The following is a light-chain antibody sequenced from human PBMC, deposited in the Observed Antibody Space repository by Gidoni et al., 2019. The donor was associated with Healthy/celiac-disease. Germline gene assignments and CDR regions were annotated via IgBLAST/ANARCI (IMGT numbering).Light chain of an antibody. CDR2: GAS. Sequence: EIVMTQSPATLSVSPGERATLSCMASQSVSSNLAWYQQKPGQAPRLLIYGASTRATGIPARVSGSGSGTEFTLTISSLQSEDFAVYYCQQYNNWPPYTFGQGTKLEIK. CDR1: QSVSSN. V-gene: IGKV3-15*01. J-gene: IGKJ2*01. CDR3: QQYNNWPPYT.